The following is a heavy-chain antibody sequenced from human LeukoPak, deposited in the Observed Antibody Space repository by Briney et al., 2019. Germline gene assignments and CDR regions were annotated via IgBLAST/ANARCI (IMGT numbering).Heavy chain of an antibody. Sequence: SETLSLTCAVYGGSFSGYYWSWIRQPPGKGLEGMGEINHSGSTNYNPSLKSRVTISVDTSKNQFSLKLSYVTAAATAVYYCASGQYQPLVYYWGQGNLVTVS. D-gene: IGHD2-2*01. V-gene: IGHV4-34*01. CDR2: INHSGST. CDR1: GGSFSGYY. CDR3: ASGQYQPLVYY. J-gene: IGHJ4*02.